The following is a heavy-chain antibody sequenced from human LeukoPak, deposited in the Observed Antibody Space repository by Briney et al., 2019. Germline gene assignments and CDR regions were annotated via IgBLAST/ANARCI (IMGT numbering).Heavy chain of an antibody. V-gene: IGHV1-18*01. Sequence: ASVKVSCKASGYTFTSYGISWVRQAPGQGLEWMGWISAYNGYTNYAQKLQGRVTMTTDTSTSTAYMELRSLRSDDTAVYYCARDPVARGITMVRGGWFDPWGQGTLVTVSS. D-gene: IGHD3-10*01. J-gene: IGHJ5*02. CDR2: ISAYNGYT. CDR3: ARDPVARGITMVRGGWFDP. CDR1: GYTFTSYG.